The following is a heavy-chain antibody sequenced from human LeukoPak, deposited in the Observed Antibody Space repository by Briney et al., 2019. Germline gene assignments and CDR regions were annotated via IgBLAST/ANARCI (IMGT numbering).Heavy chain of an antibody. Sequence: PSETLSLTCAVYGGSFSGYYWSWIRQHPGKGLEWIGYIYYSGSTYYNPSLKSRVTISVDTSKNQFSLKLSSVTAADTAVYYCARVPGYCSSTSCYPLLNWFDPWGQGTLVTVSS. CDR3: ARVPGYCSSTSCYPLLNWFDP. V-gene: IGHV4-31*11. D-gene: IGHD2-2*01. CDR1: GGSFSGYY. CDR2: IYYSGST. J-gene: IGHJ5*02.